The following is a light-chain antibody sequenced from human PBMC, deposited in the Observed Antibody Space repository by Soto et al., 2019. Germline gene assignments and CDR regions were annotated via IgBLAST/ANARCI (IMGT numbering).Light chain of an antibody. CDR2: AAS. CDR3: LEDYNCPWT. V-gene: IGKV1-6*01. J-gene: IGKJ1*01. CDR1: QGIRND. Sequence: AIQMTQSPSSLSASVGDRVTLTCRASQGIRNDLGWYQQKPGKAPKLLIYAASSLQSGVPSRFSGSGSGTDFTLTISSLQPDDFATYYCLEDYNCPWTFGQGTKVEIK.